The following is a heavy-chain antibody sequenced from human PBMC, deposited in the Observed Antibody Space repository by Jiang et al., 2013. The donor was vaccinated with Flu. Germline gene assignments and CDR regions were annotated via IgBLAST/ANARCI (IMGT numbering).Heavy chain of an antibody. D-gene: IGHD3-3*01. Sequence: QSGSELKKPGASVKVSCKASGYTFTGYYMHWVRQAPGQGLEWMGWISAYNGNTNYAQKLQGRVTMTTDTSTSTAYMELRSLRSDDTAVYYCARERTIFGVVTHDYWGQGTLVTVSS. J-gene: IGHJ4*02. V-gene: IGHV1-18*04. CDR2: ISAYNGNT. CDR3: ARERTIFGVVTHDY. CDR1: GYTFTGYY.